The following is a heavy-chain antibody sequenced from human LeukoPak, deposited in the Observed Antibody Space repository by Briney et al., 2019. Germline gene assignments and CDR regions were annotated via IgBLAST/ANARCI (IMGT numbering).Heavy chain of an antibody. J-gene: IGHJ4*02. Sequence: GGSLRLSCAASGFTFSSYGMHWVRQAPGKGLEWVAFIRHDGSYEYYADSVKGRFTISRDNSKNTLYLEMNSLRGEDTAVFYCAKGYGHGYRVFDYWGQGTLVTVSS. V-gene: IGHV3-30*02. CDR3: AKGYGHGYRVFDY. CDR1: GFTFSSYG. CDR2: IRHDGSYE. D-gene: IGHD5-18*01.